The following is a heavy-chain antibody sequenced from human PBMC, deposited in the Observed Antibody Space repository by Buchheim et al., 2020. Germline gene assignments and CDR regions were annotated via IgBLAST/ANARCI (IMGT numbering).Heavy chain of an antibody. CDR2: IYYIGST. CDR3: ARGRYCSSTSCPGYYYGMDV. D-gene: IGHD2-2*01. V-gene: IGHV4-31*03. J-gene: IGHJ6*02. CDR1: GGSTSSGGYS. Sequence: QVQLQESGPGLLRPSQPLSLPCPFPGGSTSSGGYSWSWIRQHPGKGLEWFGYIYYIGSTYSTPSLKSRVTISLDTSTNKFSLKLSSVTAADTAVYYCARGRYCSSTSCPGYYYGMDVWGQGTT.